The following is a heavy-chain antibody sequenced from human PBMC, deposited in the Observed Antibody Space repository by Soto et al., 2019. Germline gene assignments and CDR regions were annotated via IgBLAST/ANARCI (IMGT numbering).Heavy chain of an antibody. V-gene: IGHV1-69*11. J-gene: IGHJ6*02. CDR1: GGTFSSSG. Sequence: QVHLVQSGTEVKKPGSSVKVSCKASGGTFSSSGFSWVRQAPGQGLEWMGMIVPSLDTTNYAQKFQARVTMTADEVTSTAYMELRSLRSEYTAVYYCARWPQPRYTADPYAVDVWGQGTRVIVSS. CDR3: ARWPQPRYTADPYAVDV. D-gene: IGHD3-16*02. CDR2: IVPSLDTT.